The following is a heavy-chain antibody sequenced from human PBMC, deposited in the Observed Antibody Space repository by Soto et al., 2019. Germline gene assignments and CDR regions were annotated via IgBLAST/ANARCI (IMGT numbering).Heavy chain of an antibody. CDR2: ISSSSSYI. CDR1: GFTFSSYS. D-gene: IGHD6-13*01. Sequence: GGSLRLSCAASGFTFSSYSMNWVRQAPGKGLEWVSSISSSSSYIYYADSVKGRFTISRDNAKNTVYLQMNSLRAEETAVYYCAKDQGIAASHGIDWGQGTMVTVSS. J-gene: IGHJ3*01. V-gene: IGHV3-21*01. CDR3: AKDQGIAASHGID.